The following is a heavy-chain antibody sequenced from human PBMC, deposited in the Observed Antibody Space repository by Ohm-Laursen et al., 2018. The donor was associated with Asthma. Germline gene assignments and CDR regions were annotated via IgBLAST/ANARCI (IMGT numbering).Heavy chain of an antibody. V-gene: IGHV1-2*06. CDR3: ASGVSSWYSFDY. CDR2: INPNGGGT. Sequence: ASVKVSCKSSEYTFSAYYIHWVRQAPGQGLEWMGRINPNGGGTNYAQKFQGRVTMTRDTSISTAYMELSRLISDDTAVYYCASGVSSWYSFDYWGQGTLVTVSS. CDR1: EYTFSAYY. J-gene: IGHJ4*02. D-gene: IGHD6-13*01.